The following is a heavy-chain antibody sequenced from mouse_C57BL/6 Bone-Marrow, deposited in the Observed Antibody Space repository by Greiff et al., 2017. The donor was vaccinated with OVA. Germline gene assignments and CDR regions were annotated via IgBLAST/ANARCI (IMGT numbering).Heavy chain of an antibody. V-gene: IGHV1-50*01. CDR3: ARSYLGY. J-gene: IGHJ2*01. CDR1: VYTFTRYW. CDR2: IDPSDSYT. Sequence: VQLQQPGAELVKPGASVKLSCKASVYTFTRYWLQWLKQRPGQGLEWIGEIDPSDSYTNYNQKFKGKATLTVDTSSSTAYMQLSSLTSEDSAVYYCARSYLGYWGQGTTLTVSS.